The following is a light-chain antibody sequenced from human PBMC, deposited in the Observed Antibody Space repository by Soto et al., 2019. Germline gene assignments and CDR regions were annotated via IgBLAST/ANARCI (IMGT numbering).Light chain of an antibody. V-gene: IGKV1-8*01. CDR3: QQYYSYPFT. CDR2: AAS. Sequence: AIRMTQSPSSFSASTGDRVTITCRASQGISRYLAWYQQKPGKAPKLLIYAASTLQSGVPSRFSGSGSGTDFTLTISCLQSEDFATYYCQQYYSYPFTFGPGTKVEIK. J-gene: IGKJ3*01. CDR1: QGISRY.